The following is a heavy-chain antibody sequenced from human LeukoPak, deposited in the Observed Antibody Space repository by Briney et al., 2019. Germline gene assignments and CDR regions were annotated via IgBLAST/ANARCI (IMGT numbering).Heavy chain of an antibody. V-gene: IGHV4-4*07. CDR1: GGSISSYY. J-gene: IGHJ4*02. D-gene: IGHD6-6*01. CDR2: IYTSGST. Sequence: PSETLSLTCTASGGSISSYYWTWIRQPPGKGLEWIGHIYTSGSTNYNPSLKSRVTMSVDTSKNQFSLKLSSVTAADTAVYYCARDYLWAGSSSFFDYWGQGTLVTVSS. CDR3: ARDYLWAGSSSFFDY.